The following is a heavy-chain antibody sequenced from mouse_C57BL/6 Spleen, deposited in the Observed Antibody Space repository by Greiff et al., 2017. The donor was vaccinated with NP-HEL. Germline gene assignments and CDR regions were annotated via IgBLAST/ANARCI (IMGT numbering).Heavy chain of an antibody. CDR1: GYTFTDYY. V-gene: IGHV1-76*01. CDR2: IYPGSGNT. CDR3: ARSGDYGSSYNAWFAY. Sequence: QVQLQQSGAELVRPGASVKLSCKASGYTFTDYYINWVKQRPGQGLEWIARIYPGSGNTYYNEKFKGKATLTAEKSSSTAYMQLSSLTSEDSAVYFCARSGDYGSSYNAWFAYWGQGTLVTVSA. D-gene: IGHD1-1*01. J-gene: IGHJ3*01.